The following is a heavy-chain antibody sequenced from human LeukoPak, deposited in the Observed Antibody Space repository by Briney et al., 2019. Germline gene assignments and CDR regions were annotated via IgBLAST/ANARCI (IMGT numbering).Heavy chain of an antibody. CDR1: GFTFSDYY. Sequence: KPGGSLRLSCAASGFTFSDYYMSWIRQAPGKGLEWVSYISSSGSTIYYADSVKGRFTISRDNAKNSLYLQMNSLRAEDTAVYYCASELHVVNYYGTDVWGQGTTVTVSS. V-gene: IGHV3-11*01. J-gene: IGHJ6*02. D-gene: IGHD2-15*01. CDR2: ISSSGSTI. CDR3: ASELHVVNYYGTDV.